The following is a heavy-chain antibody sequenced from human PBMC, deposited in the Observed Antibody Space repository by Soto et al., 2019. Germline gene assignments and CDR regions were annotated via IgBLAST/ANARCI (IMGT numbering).Heavy chain of an antibody. Sequence: QVQLMQSGAEVKRPGASMKVSCKASGYTFTGYYMQWVRQAPGQGLEWMGWINPNSGGTNYAQKFQGWVTMTRDTSISTAYMDLSRLRSDDTAVYYCARSHCSGGSCHNWFDPWGQGTLVTVSS. D-gene: IGHD2-15*01. CDR1: GYTFTGYY. CDR2: INPNSGGT. J-gene: IGHJ5*02. CDR3: ARSHCSGGSCHNWFDP. V-gene: IGHV1-2*04.